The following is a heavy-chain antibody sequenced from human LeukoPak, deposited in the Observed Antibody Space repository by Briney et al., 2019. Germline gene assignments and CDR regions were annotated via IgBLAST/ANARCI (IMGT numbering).Heavy chain of an antibody. CDR3: VKSNWASYWYFDL. Sequence: GGSLRLSCAASGFTFSNYAMSWVRQAPGKGLEWVSGISGSGSSTHYADSVKGRFTISRDNSKNTLFSQMNSLRAEDTAVYYGVKSNWASYWYFDLWGRGTLVTVSS. CDR2: ISGSGSST. V-gene: IGHV3-23*01. J-gene: IGHJ2*01. CDR1: GFTFSNYA. D-gene: IGHD2-8*01.